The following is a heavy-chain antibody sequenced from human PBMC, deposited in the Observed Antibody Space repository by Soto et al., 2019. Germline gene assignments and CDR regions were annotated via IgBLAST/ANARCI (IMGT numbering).Heavy chain of an antibody. V-gene: IGHV3-30-3*01. CDR2: ISYDGSNK. J-gene: IGHJ6*02. CDR3: ARDFRWLVRDYYDYGMDV. D-gene: IGHD6-19*01. CDR1: GFTFSSYA. Sequence: QVQLVESGGGVVQPGRSLRLSCAASGFTFSSYAMHWVRQAPGKGLVWVAVISYDGSNKYYADSVKGRFTISRDNSKNTLYLQMNSLRAEDTAVYYCARDFRWLVRDYYDYGMDVWGQGTTVTVSS.